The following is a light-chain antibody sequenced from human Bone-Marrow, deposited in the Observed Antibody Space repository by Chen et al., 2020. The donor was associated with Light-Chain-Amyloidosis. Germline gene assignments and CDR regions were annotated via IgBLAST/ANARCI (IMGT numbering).Light chain of an antibody. Sequence: DIVMTQSPDSLAVSLGERATINCKSSQSVLYSSNNNNYLAWYQHKPGQPPKLLIYGASTRQFGVPDRFSGSGSGTDFTLTISSLQAEDVAVYYGQQYYSTPITFGQGTRLEIK. J-gene: IGKJ5*01. CDR3: QQYYSTPIT. V-gene: IGKV4-1*01. CDR2: GAS. CDR1: QSVLYSSNNNNY.